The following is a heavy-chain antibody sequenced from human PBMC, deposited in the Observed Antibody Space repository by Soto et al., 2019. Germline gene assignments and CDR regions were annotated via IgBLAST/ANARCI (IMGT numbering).Heavy chain of an antibody. V-gene: IGHV4-4*02. Sequence: QVQLQESGPGLVKPSGTLSLTCAVSGGSISDNWWSWVRQPPGKGLEWIGEISHTGTTHYNPSLWSRGTISIDKFKYQFTLNLSSVTAAVTAVYYCARHIAVPSTRGFKFWGQGTLVTVCS. J-gene: IGHJ4*02. CDR1: GGSISDNW. CDR2: ISHTGTT. D-gene: IGHD6-19*01. CDR3: ARHIAVPSTRGFKF.